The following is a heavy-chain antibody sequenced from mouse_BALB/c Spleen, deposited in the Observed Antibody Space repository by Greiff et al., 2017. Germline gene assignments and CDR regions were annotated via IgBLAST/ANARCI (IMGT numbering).Heavy chain of an antibody. CDR2: ISYSGST. J-gene: IGHJ4*01. CDR3: ALFQLGQRDYYAMDY. Sequence: EVKLMESGPGLVKPSQSLSLTCTVTGYSITSDYAWNWIRQFPGNKLEWMGYISYSGSTSYNPSLKSRISITRDTSKNQFFLQLNSVTTEDTATYYCALFQLGQRDYYAMDYWGQGTSVTVSS. V-gene: IGHV3-2*02. CDR1: GYSITSDYA. D-gene: IGHD4-1*02.